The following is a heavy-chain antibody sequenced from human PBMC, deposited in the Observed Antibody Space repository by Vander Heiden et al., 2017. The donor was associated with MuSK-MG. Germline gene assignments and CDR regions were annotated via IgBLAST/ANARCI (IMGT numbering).Heavy chain of an antibody. Sequence: QVQLVQSGAEVKKPGASVKVSCKASGYTFTGCYIPWVRPAPGQGLEGMGWSNPNSGGTTDAQKLQGRVTMTRETSISKAYMELSRLRSDDTAVYYCARDLGGYYYDSSGYYGSSDACDIWGQGTRVTVAS. V-gene: IGHV1-2*02. CDR3: ARDLGGYYYDSSGYYGSSDACDI. J-gene: IGHJ3*02. CDR2: SNPNSGGT. D-gene: IGHD3-22*01. CDR1: GYTFTGCY.